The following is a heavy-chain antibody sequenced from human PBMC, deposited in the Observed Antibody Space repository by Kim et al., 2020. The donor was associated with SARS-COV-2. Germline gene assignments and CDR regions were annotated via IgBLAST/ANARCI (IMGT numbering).Heavy chain of an antibody. CDR1: GFTFSSYG. V-gene: IGHV3-30*18. CDR2: ISYDGSNK. CDR3: ANIPGIAAAERE. D-gene: IGHD6-13*01. Sequence: GGSLRLSCAASGFTFSSYGMHWVRQAPGKGLEWVAVISYDGSNKYYADSVKGRFTISRDNSKNTLYLQMNSLRAEDTAVYYCANIPGIAAAEREWGQGTL. J-gene: IGHJ4*02.